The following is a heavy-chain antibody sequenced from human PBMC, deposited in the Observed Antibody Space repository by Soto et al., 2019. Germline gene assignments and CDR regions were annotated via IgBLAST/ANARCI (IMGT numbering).Heavy chain of an antibody. CDR3: ARDTGAVQGSFDP. CDR1: GYTFTGYY. Sequence: QVQLVQSGAEVKKPGASVKVSCKASGYTFTGYYMLWVRQAPGQGLEWMGWINPNSGGTNYAQKFQGWVTMTRDTSISTAYMELSRLRSDDTAVYYCARDTGAVQGSFDPWSHGTLVTVSS. CDR2: INPNSGGT. V-gene: IGHV1-2*04. J-gene: IGHJ5*02. D-gene: IGHD1-26*01.